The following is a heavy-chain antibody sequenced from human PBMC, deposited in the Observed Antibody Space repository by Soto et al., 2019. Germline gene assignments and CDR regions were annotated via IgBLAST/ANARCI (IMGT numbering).Heavy chain of an antibody. CDR2: MYYSGST. V-gene: IGHV4-59*01. Sequence: SETLSLTCTVSGCSISSYYWSWIRQPPGKGLEWIGYMYYSGSTNYNPSLKSRVTISVDTSKNQFSLKLSSVTAADTAVYYCARAASSWYWWFDPWGQGTLVTVAS. CDR3: ARAASSWYWWFDP. CDR1: GCSISSYY. J-gene: IGHJ5*02. D-gene: IGHD6-13*01.